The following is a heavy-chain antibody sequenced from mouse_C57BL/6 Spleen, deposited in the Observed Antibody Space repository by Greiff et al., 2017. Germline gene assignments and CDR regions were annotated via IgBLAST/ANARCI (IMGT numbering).Heavy chain of an antibody. D-gene: IGHD2-3*01. Sequence: VQLKESGAELARPGASVKMSCKASGYTFTSYTMHWVKQRPGQGLEWIGYINPSSGYTKYNQKFKDKATLTADKSSSTAYMQLSSLTSEDSAVYYCARSGIYDGYSSWFAYWGQGTLVTVSA. V-gene: IGHV1-4*01. J-gene: IGHJ3*01. CDR3: ARSGIYDGYSSWFAY. CDR1: GYTFTSYT. CDR2: INPSSGYT.